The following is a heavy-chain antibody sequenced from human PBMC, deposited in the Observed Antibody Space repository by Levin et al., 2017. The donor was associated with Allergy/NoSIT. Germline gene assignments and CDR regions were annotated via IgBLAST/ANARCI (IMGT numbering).Heavy chain of an antibody. CDR2: VSGSGGA. D-gene: IGHD1-26*01. J-gene: IGHJ4*02. V-gene: IGHV3-23*01. CDR1: GLSISTYA. CDR3: TKEYSASSSDYF. Sequence: GESLKISCAVSGLSISTYAMSWVRQAPGKGLEWVSGVSGSGGAYYADSVKGRFTVSRDNSKNMLYLQMNSLRGDDTAVYYCTKEYSASSSDYFWGQGTLVTVSS.